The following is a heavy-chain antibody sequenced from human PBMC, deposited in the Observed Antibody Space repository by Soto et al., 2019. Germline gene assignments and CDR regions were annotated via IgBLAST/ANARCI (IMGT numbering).Heavy chain of an antibody. D-gene: IGHD6-13*01. CDR3: ARRVTAAASYYYYGMDV. Sequence: SVKVSCKASGGTFSSYAISWVRQAPGQGLEWMGGIIPIFGTANYAQKFQGRVTITADESTSTAYMELSSLRSEDTAVYYCARRVTAAASYYYYGMDVWGQGTTVTV. CDR1: GGTFSSYA. CDR2: IIPIFGTA. V-gene: IGHV1-69*13. J-gene: IGHJ6*02.